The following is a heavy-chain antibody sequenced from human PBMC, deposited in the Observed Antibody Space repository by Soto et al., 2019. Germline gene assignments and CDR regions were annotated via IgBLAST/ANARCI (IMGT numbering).Heavy chain of an antibody. Sequence: ASVKVSCKASGYTFTSYAMHWVRQAPGQRLEWMGWINAGNGNTKYSQKFQGRVTITRDTSASTAYMELSSLRSEDTAVYYCARGITLRTPLDYWGQGTLVIVSS. CDR3: ARGITLRTPLDY. D-gene: IGHD1-20*01. V-gene: IGHV1-3*01. J-gene: IGHJ4*02. CDR1: GYTFTSYA. CDR2: INAGNGNT.